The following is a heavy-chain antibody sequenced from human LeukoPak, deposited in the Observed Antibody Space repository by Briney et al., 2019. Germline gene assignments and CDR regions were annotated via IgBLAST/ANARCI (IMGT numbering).Heavy chain of an antibody. CDR1: GYTFTSYG. CDR2: ISAYNGNT. J-gene: IGHJ6*02. D-gene: IGHD1-7*01. V-gene: IGHV1-18*01. CDR3: ARRVDWNYYCYYYYGMDV. Sequence: ASVKVSCKASGYTFTSYGISWVRQAPGQGLEWMGWISAYNGNTNYAQKFQGRVTMTRNTSISTAYMELSSLRSEDTAVYYCARRVDWNYYCYYYYGMDVWGQGTTVTVSS.